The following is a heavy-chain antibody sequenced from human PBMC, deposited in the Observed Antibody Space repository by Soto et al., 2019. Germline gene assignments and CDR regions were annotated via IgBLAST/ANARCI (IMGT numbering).Heavy chain of an antibody. CDR1: GGSISSGGYY. CDR3: ARARRNLQLWRSFDY. V-gene: IGHV4-31*03. J-gene: IGHJ4*02. CDR2: IYYSGST. Sequence: PSETLSLTCTVSGGSISSGGYYWSWIRQHPGKGLEWIGYIYYSGSTYYNPSLKSRVTISVDTSKNQFSLKLSSVTAADTAVYYCARARRNLQLWRSFDYWGQGTLVTVSS. D-gene: IGHD5-18*01.